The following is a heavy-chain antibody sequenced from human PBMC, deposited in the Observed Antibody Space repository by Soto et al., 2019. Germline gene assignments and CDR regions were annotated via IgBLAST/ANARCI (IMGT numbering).Heavy chain of an antibody. CDR1: GVTFSGSA. V-gene: IGHV3-73*01. D-gene: IGHD5-12*01. Sequence: EVQVVVSGGGLVQPGGSLKLSCAASGVTFSGSAMHWVRQAAGKGLEWVGRIRSKANSYATAYGASVKGRFTMSRDDSKNTAYLQMYSLKTEDTAVYYCTTRGDGYNADFDYWGQGTLVTVSS. J-gene: IGHJ4*02. CDR2: IRSKANSYAT. CDR3: TTRGDGYNADFDY.